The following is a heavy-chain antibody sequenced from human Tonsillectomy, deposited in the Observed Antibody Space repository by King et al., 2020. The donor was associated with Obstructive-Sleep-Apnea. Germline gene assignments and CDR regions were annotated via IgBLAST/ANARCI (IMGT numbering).Heavy chain of an antibody. Sequence: VQLVESGGGLVQPGGSLRLSCAASELTFSTYWMSWVRQAPGKGLEWVANIKQDGTVKYYLDSVKGRFTISRDNAKNSLYLQMNSLRAEDTAVYYCASLAVAFDYWGQGTLVTVSS. D-gene: IGHD6-19*01. V-gene: IGHV3-7*03. CDR3: ASLAVAFDY. J-gene: IGHJ4*02. CDR1: ELTFSTYW. CDR2: IKQDGTVK.